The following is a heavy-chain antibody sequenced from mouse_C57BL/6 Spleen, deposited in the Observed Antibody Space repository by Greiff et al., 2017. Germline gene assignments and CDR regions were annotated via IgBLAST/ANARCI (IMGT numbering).Heavy chain of an antibody. V-gene: IGHV5-17*01. CDR3: TRSYSNCEYYFDY. D-gene: IGHD2-5*01. CDR2: ISSGSSTI. CDR1: GFTFSDYG. Sequence: EVHLVESGGGLVKPGGSLKLSCAASGFTFSDYGMHWVRQAPEKGLEWVAYISSGSSTIYYADTVKGRFTISRDNAKNTLSLQMTSLRSEDTAMYYCTRSYSNCEYYFDYWGQGTTLTVSS. J-gene: IGHJ2*01.